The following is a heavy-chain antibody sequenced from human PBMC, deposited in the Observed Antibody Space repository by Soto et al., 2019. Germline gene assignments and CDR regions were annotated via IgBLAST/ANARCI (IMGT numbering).Heavy chain of an antibody. J-gene: IGHJ4*02. V-gene: IGHV3-7*04. Sequence: PGGSLRLSCTIYESTVRRDWMNWVRQAQGKGLEWVAHINQDGSEKYYVDSVKGRFTISRDNANNLLSLQMNSLGAGDTAMYYCSGGVGDAFWGQGTLVTVSS. CDR1: ESTVRRDW. CDR3: SGGVGDAF. D-gene: IGHD1-26*01. CDR2: INQDGSEK.